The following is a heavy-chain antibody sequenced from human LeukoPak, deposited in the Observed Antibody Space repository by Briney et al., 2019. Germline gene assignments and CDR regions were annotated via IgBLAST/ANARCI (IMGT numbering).Heavy chain of an antibody. Sequence: PGGSLRLSCAASGFSFSTHKMNWVRQAPGKGLEWVSVIYSGGSTYYADSVKGRFTISRDNSKNTLYLQMNSLRAEDTAVYYCARGGDYGDYYDAFDIWGQGTMVTVSS. CDR2: IYSGGST. V-gene: IGHV3-66*02. CDR1: GFSFSTHK. CDR3: ARGGDYGDYYDAFDI. D-gene: IGHD4-17*01. J-gene: IGHJ3*02.